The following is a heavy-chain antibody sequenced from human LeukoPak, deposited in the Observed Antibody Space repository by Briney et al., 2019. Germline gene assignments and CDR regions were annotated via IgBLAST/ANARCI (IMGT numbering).Heavy chain of an antibody. CDR1: GGSISSSSYY. J-gene: IGHJ5*02. CDR2: FYYSGST. Sequence: PSETLSLTCTVSGGSISSSSYYWGWIRQPPGKGLEWIGSFYYSGSTYYNPSLKSRVTISVDTSKNQFSLKLSSVTAADTAVYYCARVEGGDGFDPWGQGTLVTVSS. D-gene: IGHD2-21*01. CDR3: ARVEGGDGFDP. V-gene: IGHV4-39*07.